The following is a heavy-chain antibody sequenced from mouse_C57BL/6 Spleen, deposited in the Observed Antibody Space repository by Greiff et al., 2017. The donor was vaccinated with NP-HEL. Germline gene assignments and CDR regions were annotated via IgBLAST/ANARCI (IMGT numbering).Heavy chain of an antibody. CDR2: IYPGDGDT. V-gene: IGHV1-82*01. D-gene: IGHD4-1*01. CDR1: GYAFSSSW. Sequence: VKLQESGPELVKPGASVKISCKASGYAFSSSWMNWVKQRPGKGLEWIGRIYPGDGDTNYNGKFKGKATLTADKSSSTAYMQLSSLTSEDSAVYFGARRRDSNRDNAMDYWGQGTSVTVSS. J-gene: IGHJ4*01. CDR3: ARRRDSNRDNAMDY.